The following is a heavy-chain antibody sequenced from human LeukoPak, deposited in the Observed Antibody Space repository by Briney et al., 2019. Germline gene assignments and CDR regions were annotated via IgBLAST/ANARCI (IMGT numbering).Heavy chain of an antibody. CDR1: GGSISSYY. CDR2: IYYSGST. J-gene: IGHJ3*02. CDR3: ARDRDYYDSSGPGAFDI. V-gene: IGHV4-59*01. D-gene: IGHD3-22*01. Sequence: PSETLSLTCTVSGGSISSYYWSWIRQPPGKGQEWIGYIYYSGSTNYNPSLKSRVTISVDTSKNQFSLKLSSVTTADTAVYYCARDRDYYDSSGPGAFDIWGQGTMVTVSS.